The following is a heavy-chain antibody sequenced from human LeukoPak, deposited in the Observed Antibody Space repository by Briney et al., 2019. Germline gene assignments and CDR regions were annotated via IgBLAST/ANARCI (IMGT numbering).Heavy chain of an antibody. Sequence: ETLSLTCTVSGASISASSYYWGWVRQAPGKGLEWVSVIYSGGSTYYADSVKGRFTISRDNSKNTLYLQMNSLRAEDTAVYYCARDRGVAVVPSLYYYYGMDVWGQGTTVTVSS. CDR3: ARDRGVAVVPSLYYYYGMDV. J-gene: IGHJ6*02. V-gene: IGHV3-66*01. D-gene: IGHD4-23*01. CDR2: IYSGGST. CDR1: GASISASSYY.